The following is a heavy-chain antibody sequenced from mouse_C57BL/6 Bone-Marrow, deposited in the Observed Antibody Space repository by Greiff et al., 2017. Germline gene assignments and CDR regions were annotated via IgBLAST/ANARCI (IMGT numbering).Heavy chain of an antibody. D-gene: IGHD2-2*01. J-gene: IGHJ2*01. CDR1: GFTIKDDY. Sequence: EVQLQQSGAELVRPGASVKLSCTASGFTIKDDYMHWVQQRPEQGLEWIGWIDPENGDTDYASKFQGKATITADTSSNTAYLQLSSLTSEDTAVYYCTTGYDVGVYVDYWGQGTTLTVSS. V-gene: IGHV14-4*01. CDR2: IDPENGDT. CDR3: TTGYDVGVYVDY.